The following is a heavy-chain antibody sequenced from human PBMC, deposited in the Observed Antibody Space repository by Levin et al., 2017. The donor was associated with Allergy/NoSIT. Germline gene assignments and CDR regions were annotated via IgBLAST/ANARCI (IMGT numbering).Heavy chain of an antibody. CDR2: ISSSGSTI. CDR1: GFTFSDYY. CDR3: ARDAVLAAAGKPAGWFDP. V-gene: IGHV3-11*01. D-gene: IGHD6-13*01. J-gene: IGHJ5*02. Sequence: GGSLRLSCAASGFTFSDYYMSWIRQAPGKGLEWVSYISSSGSTIYYADSVKGRFTISRDNAKNSLYLQMNSLRAEDTAVYYCARDAVLAAAGKPAGWFDPWGQGTLVTVSS.